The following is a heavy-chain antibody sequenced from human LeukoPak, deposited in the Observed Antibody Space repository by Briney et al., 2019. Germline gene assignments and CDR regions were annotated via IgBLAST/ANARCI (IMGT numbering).Heavy chain of an antibody. CDR3: ARDPSVVVVAAMNWFDP. CDR1: GYTLSDLS. Sequence: ASVKVSCKVSGYTLSDLSMHWVRQAPGQGLEWMGWINPNSGGTNYAQKFQGRVTMTRDTSISTAYMELSRLRSDDTAVYYCARDPSVVVVAAMNWFDPWGQGTLVTVSS. V-gene: IGHV1-2*02. D-gene: IGHD2-15*01. J-gene: IGHJ5*02. CDR2: INPNSGGT.